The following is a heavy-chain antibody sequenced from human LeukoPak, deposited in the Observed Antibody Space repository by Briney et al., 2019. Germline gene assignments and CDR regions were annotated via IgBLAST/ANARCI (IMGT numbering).Heavy chain of an antibody. Sequence: GGSLRLSCAASGSTFSSYSMNWVRQAPGKGLEWISYISSSSSTIYYADSVKGRFTISRDNAKNSLYLQMDSLIAEDTAVYYCARSLWGYWGQGTLVTVSS. CDR1: GSTFSSYS. CDR3: ARSLWGY. D-gene: IGHD7-27*01. J-gene: IGHJ4*02. V-gene: IGHV3-48*01. CDR2: ISSSSSTI.